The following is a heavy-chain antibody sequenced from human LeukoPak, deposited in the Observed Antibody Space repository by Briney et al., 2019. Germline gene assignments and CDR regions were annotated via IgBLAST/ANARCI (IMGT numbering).Heavy chain of an antibody. CDR3: AKDRAITMVRGVLDY. CDR2: IWYDGSNK. D-gene: IGHD3-10*01. Sequence: GRSLRLSCAASGFTFSSYGMHWVRQAPGKGLEWVAVIWYDGSNKYYADSVKGRFTISRDNSKNTLYLQMNSLRAEDTAVYYCAKDRAITMVRGVLDYWGQGTLVTVSS. CDR1: GFTFSSYG. V-gene: IGHV3-33*06. J-gene: IGHJ4*02.